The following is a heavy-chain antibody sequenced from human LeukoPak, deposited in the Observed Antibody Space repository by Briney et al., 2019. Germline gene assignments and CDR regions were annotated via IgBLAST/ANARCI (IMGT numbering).Heavy chain of an antibody. J-gene: IGHJ4*02. Sequence: GGSLRLSCAASGFTFSRYNMNWVRQAPGKGLEWVSSISSSSNYIYYAESMKGRFTISRDNAKNSLYLQMNSLRAEDTAIYYCVRDVINDFDYWVQGTLVTVSS. CDR1: GFTFSRYN. V-gene: IGHV3-21*01. D-gene: IGHD3-16*02. CDR2: ISSSSNYI. CDR3: VRDVINDFDY.